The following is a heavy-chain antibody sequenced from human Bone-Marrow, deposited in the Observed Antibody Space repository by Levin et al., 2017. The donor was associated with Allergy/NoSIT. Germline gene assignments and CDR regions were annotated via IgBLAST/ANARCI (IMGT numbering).Heavy chain of an antibody. V-gene: IGHV3-74*01. CDR1: GFTFSSYW. CDR2: INADGSDT. D-gene: IGHD2-8*01. Sequence: GESLKISCAASGFTFSSYWMHWVRQTPGKGLVWVSRINADGSDTVYADSVKGRFTISRDNAENTVVLEMKSLRAEDTAVYYCARGGSGYASDNWGQGILVTVSS. CDR3: ARGGSGYASDN. J-gene: IGHJ4*02.